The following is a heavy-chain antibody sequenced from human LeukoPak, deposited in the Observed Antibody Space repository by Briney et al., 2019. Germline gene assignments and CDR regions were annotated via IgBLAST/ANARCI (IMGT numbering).Heavy chain of an antibody. J-gene: IGHJ4*02. CDR1: GGSISSSSYY. Sequence: SETLSLTCTVSGGSISSSSYYWGWIRQPPGKGLEWIGSIYYSGSTYYNPSLKSRVTISVDTSKNQFSLKLSSVTAADTAVYYCARPRTYYYDSSGLDYWGQGTLVTDSS. D-gene: IGHD3-22*01. CDR2: IYYSGST. V-gene: IGHV4-39*01. CDR3: ARPRTYYYDSSGLDY.